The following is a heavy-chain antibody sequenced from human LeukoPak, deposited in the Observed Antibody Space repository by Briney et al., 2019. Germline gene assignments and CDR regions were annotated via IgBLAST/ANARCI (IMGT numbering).Heavy chain of an antibody. D-gene: IGHD7-27*01. CDR2: ISAYNGNT. J-gene: IGHJ4*02. Sequence: ASVKVSCKATGYTFTSYGISWVRQAPGQGLEWMGWISAYNGNTNYAQKLQVRVTMTTDTSTSTAYMELRRLRAEDTAVYYCARALGSSPLNKYDYWGQGTLVTVSS. V-gene: IGHV1-18*01. CDR3: ARALGSSPLNKYDY. CDR1: GYTFTSYG.